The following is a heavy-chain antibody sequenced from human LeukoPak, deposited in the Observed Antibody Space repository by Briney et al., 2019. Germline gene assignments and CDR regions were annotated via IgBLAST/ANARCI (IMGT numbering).Heavy chain of an antibody. J-gene: IGHJ3*02. CDR1: GFTFSSYS. D-gene: IGHD3-22*01. Sequence: GGSLRLSCAASGFTFSSYSMNWVRQAPGKGLEWVSSISSSSSYIYYADSVKGRFTISRDNAKNSLYLQMNSLRAEDTAVYYCARDLNYYDSSGYYSGAFDIWGQGTMVTVSS. V-gene: IGHV3-21*01. CDR3: ARDLNYYDSSGYYSGAFDI. CDR2: ISSSSSYI.